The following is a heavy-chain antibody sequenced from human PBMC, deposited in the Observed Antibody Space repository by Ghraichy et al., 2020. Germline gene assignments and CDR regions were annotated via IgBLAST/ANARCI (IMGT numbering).Heavy chain of an antibody. V-gene: IGHV3-23*01. Sequence: GGSLRLSCAASGFTFSSYAMSWVRQAPGKGLEWVSAISGSGGSTYYADSVKGRFTISRDNSKNTLYLQMNSLRAEDTAVYYCAKDGGEYTDIVVVPAAPLRYGMDVWGQGTTVTVSS. D-gene: IGHD2-2*01. CDR2: ISGSGGST. J-gene: IGHJ6*02. CDR3: AKDGGEYTDIVVVPAAPLRYGMDV. CDR1: GFTFSSYA.